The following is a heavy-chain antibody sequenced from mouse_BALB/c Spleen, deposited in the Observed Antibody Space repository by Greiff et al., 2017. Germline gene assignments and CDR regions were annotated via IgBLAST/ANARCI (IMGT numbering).Heavy chain of an antibody. V-gene: IGHV1-54*01. D-gene: IGHD1-1*01. CDR1: GYAFTNYL. CDR2: INPGSGGT. CDR3: AREGRYYYGSSRGAMDY. J-gene: IGHJ4*01. Sequence: VKLMESGAELVRPGTSVKVSCKASGYAFTNYLIEWVKQRPGQGLEWIGVINPGSGGTNYNEKFKSKATLTVDKSSSTAYMQLSSLTSEDSAVYYCAREGRYYYGSSRGAMDYWGQGTSVTVSS.